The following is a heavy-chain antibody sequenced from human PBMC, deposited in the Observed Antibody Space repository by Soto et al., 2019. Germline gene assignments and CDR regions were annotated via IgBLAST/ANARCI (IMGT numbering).Heavy chain of an antibody. J-gene: IGHJ3*02. Sequence: SETLSLTCTVSGGSVSSGSYYWSWIRQPPGKGLEWIGYIYYSGSTNYNPSLKSRVTISVDTSKNQFSLKLSSVTAADTAVYYCARVPVTTVSTGAFDIWGQGTMVTVSS. CDR3: ARVPVTTVSTGAFDI. CDR1: GGSVSSGSYY. V-gene: IGHV4-61*01. CDR2: IYYSGST. D-gene: IGHD4-17*01.